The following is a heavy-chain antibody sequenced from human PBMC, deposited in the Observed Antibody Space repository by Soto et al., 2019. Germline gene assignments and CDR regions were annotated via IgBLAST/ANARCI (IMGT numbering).Heavy chain of an antibody. CDR3: SRDSYCSGGSCYYTIYYFDY. CDR1: GDSVSSNSAA. D-gene: IGHD2-15*01. CDR2: TYYRSKWYN. J-gene: IGHJ4*02. Sequence: PSQTLSLTCAISGDSVSSNSAAWNWIRQSPSRGLEWLGRTYYRSKWYNDYAVSVKSRITINPDTSKNQFSLQLNSVTPEDTAVYYCSRDSYCSGGSCYYTIYYFDYWGQGTLVTVSS. V-gene: IGHV6-1*01.